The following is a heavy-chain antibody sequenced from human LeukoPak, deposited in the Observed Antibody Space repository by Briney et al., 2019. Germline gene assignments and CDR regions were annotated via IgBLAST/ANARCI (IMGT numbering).Heavy chain of an antibody. CDR2: INPNSGGT. CDR1: GYTFTGYY. V-gene: IGHV1-2*02. D-gene: IGHD2-2*01. J-gene: IGHJ5*02. Sequence: ASVKVSCKASGYTFTGYYMHWARQAPGQGLEWMGWINPNSGGTNYAQKFQGRVTMTRDTSISTAYMELSRLRSDDTAVYYCASELGYCSSTSCPTAYNWFDPWGQGTLVTVSS. CDR3: ASELGYCSSTSCPTAYNWFDP.